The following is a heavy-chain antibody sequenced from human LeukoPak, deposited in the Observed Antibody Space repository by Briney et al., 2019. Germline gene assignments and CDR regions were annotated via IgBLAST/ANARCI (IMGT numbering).Heavy chain of an antibody. V-gene: IGHV3-48*01. J-gene: IGHJ3*02. CDR2: ISSSSSTI. CDR3: AREGGPDAFDI. Sequence: GGSLRLSCAASGFTFSSYSMNWVRQAPGKGLEWVSYISSSSSTIYYADSVKGRFTISRDNAKNSLYLQMNSLRAEDTAVYYCAREGGPDAFDIWGQGTMVTVSS. CDR1: GFTFSSYS.